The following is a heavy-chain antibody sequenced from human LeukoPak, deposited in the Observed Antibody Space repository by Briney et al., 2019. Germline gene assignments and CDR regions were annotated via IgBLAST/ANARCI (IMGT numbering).Heavy chain of an antibody. CDR1: SGSVSNSHYY. CDR3: ARDLSFDWFPYYFDY. V-gene: IGHV4-39*07. D-gene: IGHD3-9*01. CDR2: IFYSGNT. Sequence: SETLSLTCTVSSGSVSNSHYYWAWVRQPPGKGLEWLESIFYSGNTHYNPSLKSPVTISIDTSKNQFSLKVSSVTAADTAIYYCARDLSFDWFPYYFDYWGQGILVTVSS. J-gene: IGHJ4*02.